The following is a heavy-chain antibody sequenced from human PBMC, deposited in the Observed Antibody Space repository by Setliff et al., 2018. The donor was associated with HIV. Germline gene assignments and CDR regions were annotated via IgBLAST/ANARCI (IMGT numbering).Heavy chain of an antibody. D-gene: IGHD1-26*01. J-gene: IGHJ4*02. CDR2: INHSGRT. Sequence: SETLSLTCAVYGGSFSDNYWSWIRQSPGKGLEWIGEINHSGRTKYSPSLRSRVSISVDTSKNQFSLKLSSVTAADTAVYYCARAPPYKWEPSQDYWGQGTLVTVSS. CDR1: GGSFSDNY. CDR3: ARAPPYKWEPSQDY. V-gene: IGHV4-34*01.